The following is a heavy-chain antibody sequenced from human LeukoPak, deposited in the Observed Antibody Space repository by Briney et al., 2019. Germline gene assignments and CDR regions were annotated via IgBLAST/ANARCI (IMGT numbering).Heavy chain of an antibody. CDR1: GGSVSSVSYF. J-gene: IGHJ2*01. V-gene: IGHV4-61*01. Sequence: SETLSLTCTVSGGSVSSVSYFWTWIRQPPGKGLEWIGYFYYDGRTYYNPSLKSRVIISLDTSKNQVSLNLTSVTAADTAVYYCASSPAPNNGHDAVEFSWYFVLWGRGTLVTVSS. CDR2: FYYDGRT. CDR3: ASSPAPNNGHDAVEFSWYFVL. D-gene: IGHD1/OR15-1a*01.